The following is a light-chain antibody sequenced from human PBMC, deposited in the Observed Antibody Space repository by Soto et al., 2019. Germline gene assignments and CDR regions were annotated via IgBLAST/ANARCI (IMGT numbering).Light chain of an antibody. Sequence: EIVMTQSPATLSVSPGERATLSCRASQSVSSNLAWYQQKPGQAPRLLIYGASTRATGIPARFSGSGSGTEFTLTLNSLQSEDFAVYYCQQYNNWSLTFGQGTKVEIK. CDR2: GAS. CDR3: QQYNNWSLT. V-gene: IGKV3-15*01. CDR1: QSVSSN. J-gene: IGKJ1*01.